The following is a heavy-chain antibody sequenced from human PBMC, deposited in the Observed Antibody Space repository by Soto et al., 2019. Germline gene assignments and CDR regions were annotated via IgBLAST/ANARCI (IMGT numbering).Heavy chain of an antibody. CDR2: INPNSGGT. V-gene: IGHV1-2*04. Sequence: ASVKVSCKASGYTFTGYYMHWVRQAPGQGLEWMGWINPNSGGTNYAQKFQGWVTMTRDTSISTAYMELSRLRSDDTAVYYCARTRPLEPTRGYSMDVWGKGTTVTVSS. CDR1: GYTFTGYY. D-gene: IGHD1-1*01. CDR3: ARTRPLEPTRGYSMDV. J-gene: IGHJ6*03.